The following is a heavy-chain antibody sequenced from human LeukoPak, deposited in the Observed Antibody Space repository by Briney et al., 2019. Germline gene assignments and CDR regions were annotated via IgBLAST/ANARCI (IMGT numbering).Heavy chain of an antibody. D-gene: IGHD3-9*01. Sequence: GGSLRLSCAGSGLTFISYEMNGVRQAPGKGLEWVSYISSSGSTIYYADSVKGRFTISRDNAKNSLYLQMNSLRAEDTAVYYCARSTYDILTGYYFDYWGQGTLVTVSS. CDR3: ARSTYDILTGYYFDY. V-gene: IGHV3-48*03. J-gene: IGHJ4*02. CDR1: GLTFISYE. CDR2: ISSSGSTI.